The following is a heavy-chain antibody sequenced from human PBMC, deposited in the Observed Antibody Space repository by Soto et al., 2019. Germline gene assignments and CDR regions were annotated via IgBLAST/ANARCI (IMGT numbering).Heavy chain of an antibody. D-gene: IGHD1-20*01. CDR1: GGTFSSYD. Sequence: QVQLVQSGAEVKKPGSSVKVSCKASGGTFSSYDISWVRQAPGQGLEWMGGIIPIFGTANYAQKFQGRVTITADESTSTAYMELSSLRSEDTAVYYCARDRSPTYNWNQGDFDLWGRGTLVTVSS. V-gene: IGHV1-69*01. CDR3: ARDRSPTYNWNQGDFDL. J-gene: IGHJ2*01. CDR2: IIPIFGTA.